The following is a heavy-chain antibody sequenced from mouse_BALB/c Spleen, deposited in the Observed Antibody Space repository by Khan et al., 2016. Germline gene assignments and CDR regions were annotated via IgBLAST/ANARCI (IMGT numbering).Heavy chain of an antibody. Sequence: EVELVESGGGLVQPGGSLKLSCATSGFTFSDYYMYWVRQTPEKRLEWVAYISNGGGSTYYPDTVKGRFTISSDNAKNTLYLQMSRLKSEDTAMYYCARHDDYFDYWGQGTTLTVSS. CDR3: ARHDDYFDY. CDR2: ISNGGGST. D-gene: IGHD2-3*01. CDR1: GFTFSDYY. V-gene: IGHV5-12*02. J-gene: IGHJ2*01.